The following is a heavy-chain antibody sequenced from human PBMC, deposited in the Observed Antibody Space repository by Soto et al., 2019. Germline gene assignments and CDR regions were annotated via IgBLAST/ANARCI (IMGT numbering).Heavy chain of an antibody. CDR3: ASDRVREVRGVIITAAGYYSGMDV. Sequence: QVQLQQWGAGLLKPSETLSLTCAVYGGSFSDYYWSWIRQPPGKGLEWIGEINHSGSTNYNPSLTSRVTTSVDTSSTKFSLRLSSVTAADTAVYFYASDRVREVRGVIITAAGYYSGMDVWGQRTTVTVAS. J-gene: IGHJ6*01. V-gene: IGHV4-34*01. CDR2: INHSGST. D-gene: IGHD3-10*01. CDR1: GGSFSDYY.